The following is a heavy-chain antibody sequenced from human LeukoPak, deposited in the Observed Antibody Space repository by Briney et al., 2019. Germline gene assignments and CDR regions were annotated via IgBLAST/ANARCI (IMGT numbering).Heavy chain of an antibody. J-gene: IGHJ4*02. D-gene: IGHD2/OR15-2a*01. Sequence: PGRSLRLSCAASGFTFSSYSMNWVRQAPGKGLEWVSYISTSSSTIYYADSVKGRFTISRDNAKNSLYLQMNSLRAEDTAVYYCARDPGFLEIDYWGQGTLVTVSS. V-gene: IGHV3-48*01. CDR1: GFTFSSYS. CDR3: ARDPGFLEIDY. CDR2: ISTSSSTI.